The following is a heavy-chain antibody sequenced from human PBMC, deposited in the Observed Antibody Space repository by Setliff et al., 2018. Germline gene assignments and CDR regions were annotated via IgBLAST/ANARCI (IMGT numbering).Heavy chain of an antibody. Sequence: ESLKISCAASGFSFSNTWMNWVRQAPGKGLEWVGRIKSITDGGTTDYAAPVKGRFTISRDDSKTTLYLQMNSLKTEDTALYYCTTYYDILTGYHWIDHWGQGTLVTVSS. CDR2: IKSITDGGTT. D-gene: IGHD3-9*01. J-gene: IGHJ4*02. CDR1: GFSFSNTW. V-gene: IGHV3-15*01. CDR3: TTYYDILTGYHWIDH.